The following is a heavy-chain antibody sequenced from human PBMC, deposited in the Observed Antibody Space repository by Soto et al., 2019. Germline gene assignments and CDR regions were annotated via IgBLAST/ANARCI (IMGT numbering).Heavy chain of an antibody. J-gene: IGHJ4*02. V-gene: IGHV3-7*01. D-gene: IGHD1-26*01. CDR3: ARTRDSGRYALFDQ. CDR2: IKEDGSEK. CDR1: GFTFGSFW. Sequence: GGSLRLSCAASGFTFGSFWMSWVRQAPGKGMEWVANIKEDGSEKHYVESVKGRFTVSRDNAKNSLYLQTNSLRAEDTSVYYCARTRDSGRYALFDQWGQGTLVTVSS.